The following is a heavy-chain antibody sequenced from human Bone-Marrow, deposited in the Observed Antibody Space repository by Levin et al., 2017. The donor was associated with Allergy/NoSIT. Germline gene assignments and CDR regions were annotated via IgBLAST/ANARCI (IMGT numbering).Heavy chain of an antibody. D-gene: IGHD2-15*01. CDR2: IHSSGGS. CDR1: GASISSSY. CDR3: ARGSVRMDDY. Sequence: TSSETLSLTCTVSGASISSSYWNWVRQPPGKGLEWIGYIHSSGGSDNNPSLKSRVTMSIDTSKNQFFLNLASVTAADTAVYYCARGSVRMDDYWGQGTLVTVSS. J-gene: IGHJ4*02. V-gene: IGHV4-59*01.